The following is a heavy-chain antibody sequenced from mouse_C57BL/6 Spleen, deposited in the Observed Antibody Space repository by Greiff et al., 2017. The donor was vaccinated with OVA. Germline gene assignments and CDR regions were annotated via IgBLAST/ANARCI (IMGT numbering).Heavy chain of an antibody. CDR1: GYSFTDYN. V-gene: IGHV1-39*01. CDR2: INPNYGTT. D-gene: IGHD2-4*01. J-gene: IGHJ2*01. CDR3: ARGAYYDYDLAGFDY. Sequence: EVQLQESGPELVKPGASVKISCKASGYSFTDYNMNWVKQSNGKSLEWIGVINPNYGTTSYNQKFKGKATLTVDQSSSTAYMQLNSLTSEDSAVYYCARGAYYDYDLAGFDYWGQGTTLTVSS.